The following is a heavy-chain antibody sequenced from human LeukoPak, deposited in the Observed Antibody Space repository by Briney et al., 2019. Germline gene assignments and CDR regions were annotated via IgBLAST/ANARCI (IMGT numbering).Heavy chain of an antibody. V-gene: IGHV4-59*01. J-gene: IGHJ3*02. CDR2: VYYSGST. CDR1: GGSFSGYY. Sequence: PSETLSLTCAVYGGSFSGYYWSWIRQPPGKGLQWIGYVYYSGSTNYNPSPKSRVTISVDTSKNQFSLKLNSVTPADTAVYYCATLTGGDDAFDIWGQGTMVTVSS. CDR3: ATLTGGDDAFDI. D-gene: IGHD4-23*01.